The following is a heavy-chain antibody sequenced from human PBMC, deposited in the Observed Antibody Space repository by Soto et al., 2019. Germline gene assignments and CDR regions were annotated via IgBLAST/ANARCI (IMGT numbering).Heavy chain of an antibody. CDR1: GFTFSNYG. CDR3: AREVFSTPPFDY. J-gene: IGHJ4*02. Sequence: PGGPLRLSCAVSGFTFSNYGMRRVLQAPGKGLEWVANIKEDGSKIHYVDSVKGRFTISRDNAKNCLYLQMSSLRVEDTAVYYCAREVFSTPPFDYWGQGTLVTVSS. V-gene: IGHV3-7*01. CDR2: IKEDGSKI.